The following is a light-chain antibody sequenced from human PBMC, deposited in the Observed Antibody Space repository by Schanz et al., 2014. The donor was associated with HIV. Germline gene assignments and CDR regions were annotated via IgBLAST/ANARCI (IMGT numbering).Light chain of an antibody. CDR2: DVT. J-gene: IGLJ2*01. CDR1: SSDVGGYNY. V-gene: IGLV2-11*01. Sequence: QSALTQPRSVSGSPGQSVAISCTGTSSDVGGYNYVSWYQQHPGKAPKLMIYDVTTRPSGISSRFSGSKSGNTASLTISGLQAEDEADYYCSSYADNNNPHVVFGGGTKLTVL. CDR3: SSYADNNNPHVV.